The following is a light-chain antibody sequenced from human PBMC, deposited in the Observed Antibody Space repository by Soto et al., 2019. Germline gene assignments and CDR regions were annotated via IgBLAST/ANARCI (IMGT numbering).Light chain of an antibody. CDR1: SSNIGAGYD. Sequence: QSVLTQPPSVSGAPGQRVTISCTGSSSNIGAGYDVHWYQQLPGTAPKLLIYGNSNRPSGVPDRFSGSKSGTSASLAITGLQAEDEAEYYCQSYAISLSAHVVFGGGTKLTVL. CDR2: GNS. V-gene: IGLV1-40*01. J-gene: IGLJ2*01. CDR3: QSYAISLSAHVV.